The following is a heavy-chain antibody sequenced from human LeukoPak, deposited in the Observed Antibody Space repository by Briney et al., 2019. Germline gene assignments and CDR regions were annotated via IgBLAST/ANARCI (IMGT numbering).Heavy chain of an antibody. V-gene: IGHV4-4*02. CDR3: AKKVAGVGWFDP. CDR2: IYHSGST. Sequence: SETLSLTCAVSGGSISSSNWWSWVRQPPGKGLEWIGEIYHSGSTNYNPSLKSRVTISVDKSKNQFSLKLSSVTAADTAVYYCAKKVAGVGWFDPWGQGTLVTVSS. D-gene: IGHD7-27*01. CDR1: GGSISSSNW. J-gene: IGHJ5*02.